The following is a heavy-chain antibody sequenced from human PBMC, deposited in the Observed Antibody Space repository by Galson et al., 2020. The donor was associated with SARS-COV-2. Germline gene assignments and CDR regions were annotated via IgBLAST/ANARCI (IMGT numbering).Heavy chain of an antibody. Sequence: GKSLKISCAASGFTFSDHAMHWVRQAPGKGLEWVAQIYFDGSEKYYGDSVKGRFTISRDSSKNTVYLQMNNLRADDTAVYYCARDGQSSSGWAFDYWGQGTLLTVSS. V-gene: IGHV3-33*01. CDR1: GFTFSDHA. D-gene: IGHD6-19*01. J-gene: IGHJ4*02. CDR2: IYFDGSEK. CDR3: ARDGQSSSGWAFDY.